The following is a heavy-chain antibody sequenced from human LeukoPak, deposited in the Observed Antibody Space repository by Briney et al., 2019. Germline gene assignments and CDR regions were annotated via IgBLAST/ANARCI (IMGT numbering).Heavy chain of an antibody. CDR1: GGSISTYF. V-gene: IGHV4-59*01. CDR3: ARYHQPSGPNWLDR. CDR2: IYYTGTT. D-gene: IGHD2-15*01. Sequence: SETLSLTCTVSGGSISTYFWTWIRQFPGKGMEWVGYIYYTGTTSYNPSLKSRVTISVDTSKNQFSLSLSSVTAADTAVYYCARYHQPSGPNWLDRWGQGTLVTVSS. J-gene: IGHJ5*02.